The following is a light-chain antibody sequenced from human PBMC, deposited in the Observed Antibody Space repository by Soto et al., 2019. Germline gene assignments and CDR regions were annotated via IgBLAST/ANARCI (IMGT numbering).Light chain of an antibody. CDR3: QQYGSSLT. V-gene: IGKV3-20*01. Sequence: EIVMTQSPATLSVSPGERATLSCRASQSVSSNLAWYQQKPGRAPRLLIYGASSRATGIPDRFSGSGSGTDFTLTISRLEPEDFAVYYCQQYGSSLTFGGGTKVDIK. CDR2: GAS. J-gene: IGKJ4*01. CDR1: QSVSSN.